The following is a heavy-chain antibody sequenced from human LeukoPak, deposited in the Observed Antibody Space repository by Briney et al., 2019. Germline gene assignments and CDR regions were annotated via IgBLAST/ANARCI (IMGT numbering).Heavy chain of an antibody. CDR2: ISGSGGST. J-gene: IGHJ4*02. V-gene: IGHV3-23*01. Sequence: PGGSLRLSCAASGFTFSSYAMSWVRQAPGKGLEWVSAISGSGGSTYYADSVKGRFTISRDNSGNTLYLQMNSLRAEDAALYYCARIWYHSGSPDDNWGQGTLVTVSS. CDR1: GFTFSSYA. CDR3: ARIWYHSGSPDDN. D-gene: IGHD6-19*01.